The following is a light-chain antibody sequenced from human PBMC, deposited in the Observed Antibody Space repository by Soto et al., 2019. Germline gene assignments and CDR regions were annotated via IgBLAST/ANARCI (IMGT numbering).Light chain of an antibody. J-gene: IGLJ1*01. CDR2: EVS. CDR1: SSDVGGYNY. Sequence: QSALAQPASVSGSPGQSITISCTGTSSDVGGYNYVSWYQQHPGKGPKLMIYEVSNRPSGVSNRFSGSKSGNTATLTISGLQAEDEADYYCSSYTRTTARVVGPGSKVPVL. CDR3: SSYTRTTARV. V-gene: IGLV2-14*03.